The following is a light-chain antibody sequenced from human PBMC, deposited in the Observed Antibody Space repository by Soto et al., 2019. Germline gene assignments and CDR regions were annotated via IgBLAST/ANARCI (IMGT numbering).Light chain of an antibody. CDR1: QSVSAY. CDR2: DAS. Sequence: EIVLTQSPATLSLSPGERATLSCRASQSVSAYLAWYQQKAGQAPRLLIYDASNRATGIPVRFRGSGSGTDFTLTISSLEPEDFAVYYCHQRSDWPPTFGQGTRLEMK. CDR3: HQRSDWPPT. V-gene: IGKV3-11*01. J-gene: IGKJ5*01.